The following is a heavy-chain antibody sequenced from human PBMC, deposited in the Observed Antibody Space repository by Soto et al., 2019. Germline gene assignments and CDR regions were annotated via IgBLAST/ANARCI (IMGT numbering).Heavy chain of an antibody. CDR2: IYYSGST. D-gene: IGHD3-3*01. V-gene: IGHV4-39*01. CDR3: ARHSWDFWKIPNNWFDP. CDR1: GGSISSSSYY. J-gene: IGHJ5*02. Sequence: SETLSLTCTVSGGSISSSSYYWGWIRQPPGKGLEWIGSIYYSGSTYYNPSLKSRVTISVDTSKNQFSLKLSSVTAADTAAYYCARHSWDFWKIPNNWFDPWGQGTLVTVSS.